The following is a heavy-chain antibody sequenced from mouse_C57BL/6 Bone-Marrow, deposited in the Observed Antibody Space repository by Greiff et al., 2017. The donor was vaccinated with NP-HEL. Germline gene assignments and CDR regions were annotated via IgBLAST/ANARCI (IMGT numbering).Heavy chain of an antibody. CDR2: INPNYGTT. Sequence: EVQLQQSGPELVKPGASVKISCTASGYSFTDYNMNWVKQSNGKSLEWIGVINPNYGTTSYNPKFKGKATLTVDPSSSTAYMQLNSLTSEDSAVYYCAAHYYGSSWFAYWGQGTLVTVSA. J-gene: IGHJ3*01. CDR3: AAHYYGSSWFAY. CDR1: GYSFTDYN. D-gene: IGHD1-1*01. V-gene: IGHV1-39*01.